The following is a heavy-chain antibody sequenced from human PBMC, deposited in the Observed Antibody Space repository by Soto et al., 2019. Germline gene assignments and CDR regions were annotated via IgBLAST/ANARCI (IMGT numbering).Heavy chain of an antibody. CDR2: INAGNGNT. CDR1: GYTFTSYA. Sequence: GASVKVSCKASGYTFTSYAMHWVRQAPGQRLEWMGWINAGNGNTKYSQKFQGRVTITRDTSASTAYMELSSLRPEDTAVYYCAREVVCSGGSCYTPNWFDPWGQGTLVTVSS. CDR3: AREVVCSGGSCYTPNWFDP. V-gene: IGHV1-3*01. J-gene: IGHJ5*02. D-gene: IGHD2-15*01.